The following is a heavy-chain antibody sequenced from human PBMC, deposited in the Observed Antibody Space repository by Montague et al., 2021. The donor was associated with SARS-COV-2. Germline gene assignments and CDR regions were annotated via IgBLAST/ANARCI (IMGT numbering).Heavy chain of an antibody. CDR1: GGSISSYY. D-gene: IGHD2-15*01. CDR3: ARAFYCSGGSCYPNWFDP. CDR2: IYYSGST. J-gene: IGHJ5*02. Sequence: SETLSLTCTVSGGSISSYYWSWIRQPPGKGLEWIGYIYYSGSTNXXPSLKSRVTISVDTSKNQFSLKLSSVTAADTAVYYCARAFYCSGGSCYPNWFDPWGQGTLVTVSS. V-gene: IGHV4-59*01.